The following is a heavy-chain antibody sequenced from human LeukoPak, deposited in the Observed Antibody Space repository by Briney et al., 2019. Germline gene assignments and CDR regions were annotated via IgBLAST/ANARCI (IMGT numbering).Heavy chain of an antibody. CDR1: GYTFTNYA. J-gene: IGHJ4*02. Sequence: ASVKVSCKASGYTFTNYAISWVRQAPGQGLEWMGWISAYNGNTNYAQKLQGRVTMTTDTSTSTAYMELRSLRSDDTAVYYCARDLGTVTTGYFDYWGQGALVTVSS. CDR3: ARDLGTVTTGYFDY. V-gene: IGHV1-18*01. D-gene: IGHD4-17*01. CDR2: ISAYNGNT.